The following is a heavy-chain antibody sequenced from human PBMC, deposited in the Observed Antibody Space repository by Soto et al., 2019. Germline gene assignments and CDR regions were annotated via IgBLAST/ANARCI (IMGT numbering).Heavy chain of an antibody. CDR3: VKDWTGNKCPCLDV. V-gene: IGHV3-23*01. D-gene: IGHD3-9*01. Sequence: EVEVLESGGGLQQPGGSPRLSCVASGFTFNVHAMTWVRQGPGVGLEWTSSISGDGKSTYYAGSVKGRFTVSRDNSKNTLTLEMNSLRVEDTATYYCVKDWTGNKCPCLDVWGQGTTVTVSS. J-gene: IGHJ6*02. CDR2: ISGDGKST. CDR1: GFTFNVHA.